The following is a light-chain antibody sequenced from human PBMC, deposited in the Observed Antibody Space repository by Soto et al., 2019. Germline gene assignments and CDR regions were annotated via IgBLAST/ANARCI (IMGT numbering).Light chain of an antibody. Sequence: EIVMTQSPATLSVSPGERATLSCSASQSVSSNLAWYQQKPGQAPRLLIYGASTRATGIPARFSGSGSGTEFTLTISSLQSEDFAVYYCQQYNNWPLWTFGQGTNVEIK. CDR2: GAS. CDR1: QSVSSN. J-gene: IGKJ1*01. V-gene: IGKV3-15*01. CDR3: QQYNNWPLWT.